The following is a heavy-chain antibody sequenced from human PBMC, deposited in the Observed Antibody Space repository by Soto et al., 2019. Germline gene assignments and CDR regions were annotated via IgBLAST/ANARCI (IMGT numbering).Heavy chain of an antibody. CDR2: IYPGDSET. CDR3: LRQGFQY. J-gene: IGHJ1*01. Sequence: LGESLKISCKGSGYSFSTYWIGWVRQMPGKGLEWMGIIYPGDSETRYSPSFEGQVIISADKSISTAYLQWRSLKASDTAMYFCLRQGFQYWGQGTPVTVSS. CDR1: GYSFSTYW. V-gene: IGHV5-51*01.